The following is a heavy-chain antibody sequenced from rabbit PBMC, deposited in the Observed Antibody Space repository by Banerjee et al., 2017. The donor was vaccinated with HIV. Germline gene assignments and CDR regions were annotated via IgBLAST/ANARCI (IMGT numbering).Heavy chain of an antibody. CDR2: IDPVVDST. CDR1: GFDFSSYG. D-gene: IGHD6-1*01. Sequence: QEQLEESGGDLVKPGGSLTLTCKASGFDFSSYGVSWVRQAPGKGLEWIGYIDPVVDSTYYANWVNGRFTLSSHNAQNTLYLQLNSLTAADTATYFCARRDAGYGYGALDPLGQGTLVTVS. J-gene: IGHJ2*01. CDR3: ARRDAGYGYGALDP. V-gene: IGHV1S47*01.